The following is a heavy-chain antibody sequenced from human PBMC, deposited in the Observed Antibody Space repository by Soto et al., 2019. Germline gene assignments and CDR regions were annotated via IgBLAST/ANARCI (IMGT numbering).Heavy chain of an antibody. CDR1: GGSINGNNYS. CDR2: TYSSGGA. D-gene: IGHD3-10*01. CDR3: ARTRGSAVYFYFYGLDV. J-gene: IGHJ6*02. Sequence: LQESGPGLVKPSETLSLTCSISGGSINGNNYSWGWIRQPPGRGLEWIGNTYSSGGAYYDPSVKGRASISVDTSKSQVFLKLTSVTAADTAIYYCARTRGSAVYFYFYGLDVWGHGTTVTVSS. V-gene: IGHV4-39*07.